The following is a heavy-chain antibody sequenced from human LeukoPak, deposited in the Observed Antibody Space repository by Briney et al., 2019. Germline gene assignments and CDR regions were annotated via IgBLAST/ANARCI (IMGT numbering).Heavy chain of an antibody. D-gene: IGHD2-15*01. V-gene: IGHV3-23*01. CDR2: IIDVGDT. CDR3: AKDYSRGGNCPLPFFDS. CDR1: GFTLSEHA. Sequence: HPGGSLRLSCAVSGFTLSEHAMSWVRQAPGEGLEWVSGIIDVGDTYYADSVKGRFTISRDSSKNTLYLQMNSLRAEDTATYYCAKDYSRGGNCPLPFFDSWGQGTLVTVSS. J-gene: IGHJ4*02.